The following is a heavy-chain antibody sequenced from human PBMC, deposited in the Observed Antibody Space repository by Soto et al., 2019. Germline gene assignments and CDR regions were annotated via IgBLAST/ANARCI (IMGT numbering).Heavy chain of an antibody. CDR3: ANSLTGRLSDYS. J-gene: IGHJ4*02. V-gene: IGHV3-30*18. CDR1: GFTFSHEV. Sequence: GGSRRRSWEASGFTFSHEVMHWGRQAPGKGLVWVAVISFDGSTTYYADSVNGRFTVSRDKSKSTLYLQMHSLRAEDTAVYYCANSLTGRLSDYSWGQGTLVPVSS. CDR2: ISFDGSTT. D-gene: IGHD7-27*01.